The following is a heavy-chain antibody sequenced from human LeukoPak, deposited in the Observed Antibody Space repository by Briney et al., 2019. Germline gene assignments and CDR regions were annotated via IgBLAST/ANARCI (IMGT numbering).Heavy chain of an antibody. CDR2: IIPIFGTA. CDR3: ATVFRDGYNPSYFDY. Sequence: SVKVSCKASRGTFSSYAISWVRQAPGQGLEWMGGIIPIFGTANYAQKFQGRVTITADESTSTAYMELSSLRSEDTAVYYCATVFRDGYNPSYFDYWGQGTLVTVSS. V-gene: IGHV1-69*13. D-gene: IGHD5-24*01. J-gene: IGHJ4*02. CDR1: RGTFSSYA.